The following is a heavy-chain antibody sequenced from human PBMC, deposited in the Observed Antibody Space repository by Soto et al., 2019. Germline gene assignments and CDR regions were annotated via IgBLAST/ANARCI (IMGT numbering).Heavy chain of an antibody. V-gene: IGHV4-61*01. CDR3: MRSHGAY. D-gene: IGHD2-8*01. CDR2: LSYSGTA. Sequence: QVQLHESGPGLVKTSETLSLTCTVSGGSVSSGPYHWNWVRQPPGKGLEWIGHLSYSGTANYNPSLRGRVTMATDTSKNQFSLRLTSVTAADTAVYYCMRSHGAYWGQGTPVTVSP. CDR1: GGSVSSGPYH. J-gene: IGHJ4*02.